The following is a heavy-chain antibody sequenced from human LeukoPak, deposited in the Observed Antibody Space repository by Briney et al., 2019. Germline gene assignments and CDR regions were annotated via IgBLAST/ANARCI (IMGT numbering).Heavy chain of an antibody. CDR3: ARGYCSGGSCSAAYDYYYYMDV. CDR1: GYTFTGYY. D-gene: IGHD2-15*01. CDR2: INPNSGGT. Sequence: ASVKVSCKASGYTFTGYYMRWVRQAPGQGLEWMGWINPNSGGTNYAQKFQGRVTITADESTSTAYMELSSLRSEDTAVYYCARGYCSGGSCSAAYDYYYYMDVWGKGTTVTISS. V-gene: IGHV1-2*02. J-gene: IGHJ6*03.